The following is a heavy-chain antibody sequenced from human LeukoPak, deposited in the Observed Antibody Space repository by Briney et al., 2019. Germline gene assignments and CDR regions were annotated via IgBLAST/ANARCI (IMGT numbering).Heavy chain of an antibody. J-gene: IGHJ5*02. CDR2: IYTSGST. CDR3: ARHGSFPAATYNWFDP. V-gene: IGHV4-4*09. Sequence: SETLSLTCTVSGGSICSYYWSWIRQPPGKGLEWIGYIYTSGSTNYNPSLKSRVTISVDTSKNQFSLKLSSVTAADTAVYYCARHGSFPAATYNWFDPWGQGTLVTVSS. CDR1: GGSICSYY. D-gene: IGHD2-2*01.